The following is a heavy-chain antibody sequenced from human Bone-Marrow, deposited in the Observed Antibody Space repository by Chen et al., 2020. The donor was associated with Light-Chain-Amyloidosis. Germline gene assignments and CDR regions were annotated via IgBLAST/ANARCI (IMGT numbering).Heavy chain of an antibody. V-gene: IGHV1-8*01. Sequence: QVQLVQSGAEEKKPGASVKVSCKASGYTFTSYDINWVRQATGQGLEWMGWVNPNSCNTGYSQEFQGRDTKTKNPSKSKDYMELYCLRAGGTAVYYCSRGPPYWPGGYCKQDHYYYYMDVWGKGTTVTVSS. J-gene: IGHJ6*03. D-gene: IGHD2-21*02. CDR1: GYTFTSYD. CDR2: VNPNSCNT. CDR3: SRGPPYWPGGYCKQDHYYYYMDV.